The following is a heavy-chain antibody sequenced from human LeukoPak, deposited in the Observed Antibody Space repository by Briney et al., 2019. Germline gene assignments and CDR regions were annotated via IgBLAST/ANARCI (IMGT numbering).Heavy chain of an antibody. J-gene: IGHJ6*03. CDR2: IYTSGST. CDR3: ARDRSSYMDV. V-gene: IGHV4-4*07. CDR1: GDSISSYY. D-gene: IGHD3-10*01. Sequence: SETLSLTCTVSGDSISSYYWSWIRQPAGKGLEWIGHIYTSGSTNYNPSLKSRVTMSVDTSKNQFSLKLRSVTAADTAVYYCARDRSSYMDVWGKGTTVTISS.